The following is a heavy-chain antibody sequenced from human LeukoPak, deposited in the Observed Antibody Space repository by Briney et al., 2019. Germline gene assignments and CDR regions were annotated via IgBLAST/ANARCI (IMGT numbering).Heavy chain of an antibody. D-gene: IGHD3-9*01. V-gene: IGHV3-48*03. CDR3: AKAAPRPTYYDILTGYPRGYYGMDV. CDR2: ISRSGSTK. J-gene: IGHJ6*04. CDR1: GFTFSTYE. Sequence: PGGSLRLSCAGSGFTFSTYEMHWVRQAPGKGLEWLSYISRSGSTKHYTDSVKGRFTISRDNAKNSLYLQMNSLRAEDTAVYYCAKAAPRPTYYDILTGYPRGYYGMDVWGKGTTVTVSS.